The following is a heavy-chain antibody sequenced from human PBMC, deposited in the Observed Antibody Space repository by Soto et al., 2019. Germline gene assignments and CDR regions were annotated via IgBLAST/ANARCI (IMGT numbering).Heavy chain of an antibody. CDR3: ARDYYYDSRSSSVNWFDP. V-gene: IGHV3-74*01. CDR1: GFTFSKYW. CDR2: INMDGTKT. Sequence: WGSLVVSCVSSGFTFSKYWMHWVRQAPGKGLVWVSRINMDGTKTAYADSVKGRFTVSRDNANNTLYLQMNSLGVEDTAVYYCARDYYYDSRSSSVNWFDPWGQGTLVTVSS. D-gene: IGHD3-22*01. J-gene: IGHJ5*02.